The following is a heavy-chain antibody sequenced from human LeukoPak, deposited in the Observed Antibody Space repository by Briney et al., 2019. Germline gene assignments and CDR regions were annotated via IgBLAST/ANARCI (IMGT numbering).Heavy chain of an antibody. D-gene: IGHD6-13*01. J-gene: IGHJ6*02. V-gene: IGHV4-39*07. Sequence: SETLSLTCTVSGGSISSSSYYWGWIRQPPGKGLEWIGSIYYSGSTYYNPSLKSRVTISVDTSKNQFSLKLSSVTAADTAVYYCARDRLIAAADDYYYYGMDVWGQGTTVTVSS. CDR2: IYYSGST. CDR3: ARDRLIAAADDYYYYGMDV. CDR1: GGSISSSSYY.